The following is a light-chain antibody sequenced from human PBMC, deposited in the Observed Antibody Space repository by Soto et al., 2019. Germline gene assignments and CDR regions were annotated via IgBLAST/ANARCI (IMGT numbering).Light chain of an antibody. CDR1: QSLLHSNGYNY. Sequence: DVVMTQSPLSLPVTPGEPASISCRSSQSLLHSNGYNYLDWDLQKPGQSPQLLIYLGSNRASGVPDRFSCSGSGTDFTLKISRVEAEDFGVYYCMQRLQTLLTFGGGTKVEIK. CDR3: MQRLQTLLT. CDR2: LGS. V-gene: IGKV2-28*01. J-gene: IGKJ4*02.